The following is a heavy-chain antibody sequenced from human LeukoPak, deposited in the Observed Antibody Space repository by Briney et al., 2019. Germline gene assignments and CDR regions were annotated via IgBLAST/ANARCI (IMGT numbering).Heavy chain of an antibody. CDR2: ISSSSSI. J-gene: IGHJ4*02. CDR1: GFTFSIYH. V-gene: IGHV3-48*01. Sequence: PGGSLRLSCTASGFTFSIYHMNWVRQAPGKGLEWVSYISSSSSIYYADSVKGRFTISRDNSKNTLYLQMNSLRAEDTAVYYCARGNRIVLDYWGQGTLVTVSS. CDR3: ARGNRIVLDY. D-gene: IGHD2-15*01.